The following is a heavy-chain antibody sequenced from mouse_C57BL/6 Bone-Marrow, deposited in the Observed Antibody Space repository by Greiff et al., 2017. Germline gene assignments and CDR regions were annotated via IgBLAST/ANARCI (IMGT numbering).Heavy chain of an antibody. V-gene: IGHV5-17*01. Sequence: EVNLVESGGGLVKPGGSLKLSCAASGFTFSDYGMHWVRQAPEKGLEWVAYISSGSSTIYYADTVKGRFTISRDNAQNTLFLQMTSLRSEDTAMYYCARVFNPGYYWLAYWGQGTLVTVSA. D-gene: IGHD2-3*01. CDR1: GFTFSDYG. CDR2: ISSGSSTI. J-gene: IGHJ3*01. CDR3: ARVFNPGYYWLAY.